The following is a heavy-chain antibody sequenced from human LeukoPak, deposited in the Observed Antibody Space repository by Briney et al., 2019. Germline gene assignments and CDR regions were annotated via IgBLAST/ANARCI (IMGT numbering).Heavy chain of an antibody. CDR3: AKWKIVVVTATSFDY. D-gene: IGHD2-21*02. CDR1: GFTVSTTY. Sequence: PGGSLRLSCAASGFTVSTTYMSWVRQAPGMGPEWVSIIYSGGSTYYTDSVKGRFTISRDNSKNTLYLQMNSLRAEDTAVYYCAKWKIVVVTATSFDYWGQGTLVTVSS. V-gene: IGHV3-53*01. CDR2: IYSGGST. J-gene: IGHJ4*02.